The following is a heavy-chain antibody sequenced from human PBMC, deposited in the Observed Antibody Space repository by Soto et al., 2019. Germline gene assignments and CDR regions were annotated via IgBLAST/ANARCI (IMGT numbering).Heavy chain of an antibody. D-gene: IGHD2-15*01. CDR1: GGTFSSYA. V-gene: IGHV1-69*01. Sequence: QVQLVQSGAEVKKPGSSVKVSCKASGGTFSSYAISWVRQAPGQGLEWMGGIIPIFGTANYAQKFQGRVTITADESTSTAYMELSSLRSEDTAVYYCAGGYCSGGSVYYYYGMDVWGQGTTVTVSS. CDR3: AGGYCSGGSVYYYYGMDV. CDR2: IIPIFGTA. J-gene: IGHJ6*02.